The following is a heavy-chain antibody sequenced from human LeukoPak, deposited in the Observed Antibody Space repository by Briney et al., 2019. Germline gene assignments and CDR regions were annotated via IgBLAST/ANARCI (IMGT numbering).Heavy chain of an antibody. CDR1: GFTFSSYA. D-gene: IGHD2-21*01. J-gene: IGHJ6*04. CDR3: ARAMGEDYYYGMDV. V-gene: IGHV3-30*04. CDR2: ISYDGSNK. Sequence: GGSLRLSCAASGFTFSSYAMHWVRQAPGKGLEWVAVISYDGSNKYYADSVKGRFTISRDNSKNTLYLQMNSLRAEDTAVCYCARAMGEDYYYGMDVWGKGTTVTVSS.